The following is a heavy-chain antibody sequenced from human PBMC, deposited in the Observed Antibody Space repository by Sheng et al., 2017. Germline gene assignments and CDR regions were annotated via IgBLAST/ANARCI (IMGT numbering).Heavy chain of an antibody. CDR3: ARLGNPWVGFCSGATCENWFDP. V-gene: IGHV4-34*01. CDR2: INHSGST. CDR1: GGSFSGYY. D-gene: IGHD2-15*01. J-gene: IGHJ5*01. Sequence: QVQLKQWGAGLLKPSETLSLTCAVYGGSFSGYYWSWIRQPPGKGLEWIGEINHSGSTNYSPSLKSRVVMSVDTSKNQFSVKLRSITAADTAVYYCARLGNPWVGFCSGATCENWFDPVGRGTLVTVSS.